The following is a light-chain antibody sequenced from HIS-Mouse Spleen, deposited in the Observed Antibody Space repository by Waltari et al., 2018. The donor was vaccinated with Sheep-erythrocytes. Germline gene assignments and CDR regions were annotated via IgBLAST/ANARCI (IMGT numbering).Light chain of an antibody. CDR2: KDR. V-gene: IGLV3-25*03. CDR1: ALPKQD. Sequence: SYELTQPPSASVSPGQTARITCSGDALPKQDAYWYQQKPGQAPVLVIYKDRERPSGIPERFSGSSSGTTVTLTISGVQAEDEADYYCQSADSSGTSHVVFGGGTKLTVL. J-gene: IGLJ2*01. CDR3: QSADSSGTSHVV.